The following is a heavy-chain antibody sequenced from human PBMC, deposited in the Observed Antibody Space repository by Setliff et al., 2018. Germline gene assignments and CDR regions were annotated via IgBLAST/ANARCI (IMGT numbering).Heavy chain of an antibody. CDR3: ARDRGQVTVNNRYGFYYYGMDV. CDR1: GFTFSDYV. J-gene: IGHJ6*02. Sequence: GGSLRLSCAASGFTFSDYVIHWVRQAPGKGLEWVAGVWFDGSNEHYADSVKGRFTISRDNSENTLYLQMNSLSAEDTGLYYCARDRGQVTVNNRYGFYYYGMDVWGQGTTVTVSS. CDR2: VWFDGSNE. V-gene: IGHV3-33*01. D-gene: IGHD3-16*02.